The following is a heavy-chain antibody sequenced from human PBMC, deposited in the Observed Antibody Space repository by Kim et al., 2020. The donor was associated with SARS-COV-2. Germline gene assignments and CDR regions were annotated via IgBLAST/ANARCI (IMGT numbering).Heavy chain of an antibody. D-gene: IGHD3-3*01. V-gene: IGHV3-53*01. CDR1: GFTVSSNY. CDR2: IYSGGST. Sequence: GGSLRLSCAASGFTVSSNYMSWVRQAPGKGLEWVSVIYSGGSTYYADSVKGRFTISRDNSKNTLYLQMNSLRAEDTAVYYCARGGCRITIFGVVIRCGGMDVWGQGTTVTVSS. CDR3: ARGGCRITIFGVVIRCGGMDV. J-gene: IGHJ6*02.